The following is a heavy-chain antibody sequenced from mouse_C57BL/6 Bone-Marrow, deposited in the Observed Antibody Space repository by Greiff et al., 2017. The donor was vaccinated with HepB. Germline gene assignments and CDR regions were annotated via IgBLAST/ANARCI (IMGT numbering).Heavy chain of an antibody. CDR2: IDPANGNT. Sequence: VQLQQSVAELVRPGASVKLSCTASGFNIKNTYMHWVKQRPEQGLEWIGRIDPANGNTKYAPKFQGKATITADTSSNTAYLQLSSLTSEDTAIYYCDRCPSYGYDDFHYFDYWGQGTTLTVSS. CDR1: GFNIKNTY. CDR3: DRCPSYGYDDFHYFDY. V-gene: IGHV14-3*01. D-gene: IGHD2-2*01. J-gene: IGHJ2*01.